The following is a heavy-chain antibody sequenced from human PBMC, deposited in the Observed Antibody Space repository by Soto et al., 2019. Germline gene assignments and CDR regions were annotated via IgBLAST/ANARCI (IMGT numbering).Heavy chain of an antibody. Sequence: SQTLSLTCAISGDSVSSNTASWNLIRQSPSRGLEWLGRTYFRSKWYNDYAVSVKSRIIINPDTSNNQFSLQLNSVTPEDTAVYFCAKGDNLGPKTGYAFDPWGQGIMVTVYS. CDR2: TYFRSKWYN. CDR3: AKGDNLGPKTGYAFDP. CDR1: GDSVSSNTAS. V-gene: IGHV6-1*01. D-gene: IGHD5-12*01. J-gene: IGHJ5*02.